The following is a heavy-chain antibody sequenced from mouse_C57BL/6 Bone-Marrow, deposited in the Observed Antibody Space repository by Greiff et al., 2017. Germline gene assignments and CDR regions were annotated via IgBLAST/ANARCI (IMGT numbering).Heavy chain of an antibody. Sequence: QVHVKQSGAELVKPGASVKVSCKASGYTFTTYPIEWMKQNHGKSLEWIGNFHPYNDDTKYNEKFKGKATLTVEKSSSTVYLELSRLTSDDSAVYYCARGGNYGGYYFDYWGQGTTLTVSS. CDR1: GYTFTTYP. D-gene: IGHD2-1*01. CDR2: FHPYNDDT. V-gene: IGHV1-47*01. CDR3: ARGGNYGGYYFDY. J-gene: IGHJ2*01.